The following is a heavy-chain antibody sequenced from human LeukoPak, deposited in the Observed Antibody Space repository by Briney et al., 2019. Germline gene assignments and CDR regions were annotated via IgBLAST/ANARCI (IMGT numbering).Heavy chain of an antibody. D-gene: IGHD1-26*01. CDR2: IYYSGST. Sequence: PSETLSLTCTVSGGSISSHYWSWIRQPPGKGLEWIGYIYYSGSTNYNPSLKSRVTISVDTSKNQFSLKLSSVTAADTAVYYCARDRGSFDPWGQGTLVTVSS. CDR3: ARDRGSFDP. J-gene: IGHJ5*02. V-gene: IGHV4-59*11. CDR1: GGSISSHY.